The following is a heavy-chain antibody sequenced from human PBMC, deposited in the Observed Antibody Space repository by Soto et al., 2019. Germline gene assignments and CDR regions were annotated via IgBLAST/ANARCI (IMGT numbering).Heavy chain of an antibody. D-gene: IGHD3-22*01. CDR3: AKEGYYYDSSGYPGRVFDI. CDR2: ISHDGNNK. V-gene: IGHV3-30*18. Sequence: GGSLRLSCAASGFTFSSYGMHWVRQAPGKGLEWVAVISHDGNNKYYADSVKGRFTISRDNSKNTLYLQMNSLRAEDTAVYYCAKEGYYYDSSGYPGRVFDIWGQGTMVTVSS. J-gene: IGHJ3*02. CDR1: GFTFSSYG.